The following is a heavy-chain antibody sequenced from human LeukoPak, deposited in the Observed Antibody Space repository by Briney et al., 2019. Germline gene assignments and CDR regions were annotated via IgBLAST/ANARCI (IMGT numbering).Heavy chain of an antibody. CDR1: GGSFSGYY. V-gene: IGHV4-34*01. D-gene: IGHD3-10*01. CDR2: INHSGST. Sequence: SETLSLTCAVYGGSFSGYYWSWIRQPPGKGLEWIGEINHSGSTNYNPSLKSRVTISVDTPKNQFSLKLSSVTAADTAVYYCARRTSTELTKYYFDYWGQGTLVTVSS. J-gene: IGHJ4*02. CDR3: ARRTSTELTKYYFDY.